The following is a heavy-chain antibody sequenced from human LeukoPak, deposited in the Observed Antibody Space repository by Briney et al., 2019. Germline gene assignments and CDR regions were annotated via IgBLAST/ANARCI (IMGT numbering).Heavy chain of an antibody. J-gene: IGHJ6*03. CDR1: GGSISSYY. V-gene: IGHV4-59*01. CDR3: ARSTIQLWPSYYYYMDV. Sequence: SETLSLTCTVSGGSISSYYWSWIRQPPGKGLEWIGYIYYSGSTNYNPSLKSRVTISVDTSKDQFSLKLSSVTAADTAVYYCARSTIQLWPSYYYYMDVWGKGTTVTISS. D-gene: IGHD5-18*01. CDR2: IYYSGST.